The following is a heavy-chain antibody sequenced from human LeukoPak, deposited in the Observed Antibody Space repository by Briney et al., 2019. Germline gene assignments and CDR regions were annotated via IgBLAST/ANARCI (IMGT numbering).Heavy chain of an antibody. V-gene: IGHV4-34*01. CDR3: ARGRSLHYFDY. J-gene: IGHJ4*02. Sequence: SETLSLTCGFYGESFSDYYWGWIRQPPGKGLEWIGEINHTGSTNYNPSLKSRVTISVDTSRNQFSLRLTSVTAADTAVYHCARGRSLHYFDYWGQGTLVTVSS. CDR2: INHTGST. CDR1: GESFSDYY.